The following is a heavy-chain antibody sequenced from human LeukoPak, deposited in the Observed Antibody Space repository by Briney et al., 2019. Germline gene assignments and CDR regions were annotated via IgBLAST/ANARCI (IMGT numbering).Heavy chain of an antibody. J-gene: IGHJ5*02. CDR1: GFTFDDYA. D-gene: IGHD6-6*01. CDR3: ARDPSSIAARPGWFDP. CDR2: IWYDGSNK. V-gene: IGHV3-33*08. Sequence: GGSLRLSCAASGFTFDDYAMHWVRQAPGKGLEWVAVIWYDGSNKYYADSVKGRFTISRDNSKNTLYLQMNSLRAEDTAVYYCARDPSSIAARPGWFDPWGQGTLVTVSS.